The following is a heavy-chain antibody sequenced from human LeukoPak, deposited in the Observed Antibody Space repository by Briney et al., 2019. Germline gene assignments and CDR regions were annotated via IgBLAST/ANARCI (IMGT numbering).Heavy chain of an antibody. CDR1: GYTLTELS. Sequence: GASVKVSCKVSGYTLTELSMHWVRQAPGKGLEWMGGFDPEDGETIYAQKFQGRVTMTEDTSTDTAYMELSSLRSEDTAVYYCATEGGGTYYYDSSGYHGEFDYWGQGTLVTVSS. V-gene: IGHV1-24*01. D-gene: IGHD3-22*01. J-gene: IGHJ4*02. CDR3: ATEGGGTYYYDSSGYHGEFDY. CDR2: FDPEDGET.